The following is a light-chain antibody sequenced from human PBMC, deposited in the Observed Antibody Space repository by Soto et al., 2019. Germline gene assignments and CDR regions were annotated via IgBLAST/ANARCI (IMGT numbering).Light chain of an antibody. Sequence: QSVLTQPPSVSAAPGQTVTISCSGSSSNLGNNYVSWYQQLPGTAPKLLIYDTNKRPSGIPDRFSGSSSGTSATLGITGLQTGDEADYYCGTWDSSLSAGVFGGGTKLTVL. J-gene: IGLJ2*01. CDR1: SSNLGNNY. CDR2: DTN. CDR3: GTWDSSLSAGV. V-gene: IGLV1-51*01.